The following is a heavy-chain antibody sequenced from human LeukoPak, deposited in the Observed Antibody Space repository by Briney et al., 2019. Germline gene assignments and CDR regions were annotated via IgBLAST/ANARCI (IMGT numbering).Heavy chain of an antibody. J-gene: IGHJ4*02. CDR1: GFTLSSYR. CDR3: ARGLAAFRDYYGSGSLDY. CDR2: IKQDGSEK. Sequence: GGPLTLSCAASGFTLSSYRMSWVRQAPGGGGVWVANIKQDGSEKYYVDSGKGRFTISRDNAKNSLYLQMNSLRAEDTAVYYCARGLAAFRDYYGSGSLDYWGQGALVTVSS. D-gene: IGHD3-10*01. V-gene: IGHV3-7*01.